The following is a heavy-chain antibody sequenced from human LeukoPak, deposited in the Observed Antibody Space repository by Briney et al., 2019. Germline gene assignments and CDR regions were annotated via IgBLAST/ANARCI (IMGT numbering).Heavy chain of an antibody. CDR3: ARQRWSWYFYMDV. CDR1: GFTFSSYE. V-gene: IGHV3-48*03. Sequence: QPGGSLRLSRTASGFTFSSYEMNWVRQAPGRGLEWVSYIRSDGSTIFYADSVKGRFTISRDNAKNSLYLQMNSLRAEDTAVYYCARQRWSWYFYMDVWGKGTTVTISS. J-gene: IGHJ6*03. D-gene: IGHD2-15*01. CDR2: IRSDGSTI.